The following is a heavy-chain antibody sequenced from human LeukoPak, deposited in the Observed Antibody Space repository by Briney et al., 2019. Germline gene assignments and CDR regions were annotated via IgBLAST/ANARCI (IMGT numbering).Heavy chain of an antibody. CDR3: ARALGYYYDSSGYLDY. D-gene: IGHD3-22*01. V-gene: IGHV4-34*01. CDR1: GGSFSGYY. J-gene: IGHJ4*02. CDR2: INHSGST. Sequence: SGTLSLTCAVYGGSFSGYYWSWIRQPPGKGLEWIGEINHSGSTNYNPSLKSRVTISVDTSKNQFSLKLSSVTAADTAVYYCARALGYYYDSSGYLDYWGQGTLVTVSS.